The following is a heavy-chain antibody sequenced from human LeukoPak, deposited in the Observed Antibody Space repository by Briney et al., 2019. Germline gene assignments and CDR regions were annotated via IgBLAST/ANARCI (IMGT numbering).Heavy chain of an antibody. Sequence: PGGSLRVSCAASGFTFSSHWMHWVRQAPGKRLLWISLINSDGSSTTYADSVKGRFTISRDNAKNTLYLQMDSLRAEDTAVYYCTRGSVVAPISASDIWGQGTMVTVSS. CDR1: GFTFSSHW. CDR2: INSDGSST. V-gene: IGHV3-74*01. CDR3: TRGSVVAPISASDI. D-gene: IGHD2-21*02. J-gene: IGHJ3*02.